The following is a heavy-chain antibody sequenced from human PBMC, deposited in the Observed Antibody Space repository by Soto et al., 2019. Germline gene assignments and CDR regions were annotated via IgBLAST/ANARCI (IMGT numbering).Heavy chain of an antibody. CDR2: IIPIFGTA. CDR1: GGTFSSYA. V-gene: IGHV1-69*01. CDR3: ARAARRPGRAARPGYYYGMDV. J-gene: IGHJ6*02. Sequence: QVQLVQSGAEVKKPGSSVKVSCKASGGTFSSYAISWVRQAPGQGLEWMGGIIPIFGTANYAQKFQGRVTITADESTSTAYMELSSLRSEDTAVDYCARAARRPGRAARPGYYYGMDVWGQGTTVTVSS. D-gene: IGHD6-6*01.